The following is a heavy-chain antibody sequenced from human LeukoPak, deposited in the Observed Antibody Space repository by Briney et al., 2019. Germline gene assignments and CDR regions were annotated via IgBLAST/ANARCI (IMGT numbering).Heavy chain of an antibody. D-gene: IGHD6-13*01. V-gene: IGHV3-23*01. CDR2: ISGSDGST. J-gene: IGHJ4*02. CDR1: GFTFSSYA. CDR3: AKDWQQLVGECYFDY. Sequence: GGSLRLSCAASGFTFSSYAMSWVRQAPGKGLEWVSAISGSDGSTYYADSVKGRFTISRDNSKNTLYLQMNSLRAEDTAVYYCAKDWQQLVGECYFDYWGQGTLVTVSS.